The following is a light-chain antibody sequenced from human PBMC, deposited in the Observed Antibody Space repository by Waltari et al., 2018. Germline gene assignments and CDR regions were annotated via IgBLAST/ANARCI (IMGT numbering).Light chain of an antibody. Sequence: DIQMTQSPSSLSASVGDTVTITCQASQGIGNNLNWYQQKPGKAPKLLIYRASSLQSGIPSRFSGSGSGTDFTLTISSLQPEDFATYYCQQGYSYPRTFSQGTKVEIK. V-gene: IGKV1-16*01. J-gene: IGKJ1*01. CDR3: QQGYSYPRT. CDR1: QGIGNN. CDR2: RAS.